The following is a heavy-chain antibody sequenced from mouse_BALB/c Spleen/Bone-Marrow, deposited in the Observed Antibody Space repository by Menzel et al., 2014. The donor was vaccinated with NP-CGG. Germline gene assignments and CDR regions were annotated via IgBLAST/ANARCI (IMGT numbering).Heavy chain of an antibody. CDR3: ARDYYGSSYAMDH. D-gene: IGHD1-1*01. Sequence: EVHLVESGGGLVQPGGSLKLSCAASGFTFSSYGMSWVRQTPDKRLEMVATINSNGGSTYYPDSVKGRFTISRDNAKNTLYLQMSSLKSEDTAMYYCARDYYGSSYAMDHWGQGTSVTVSS. J-gene: IGHJ4*01. V-gene: IGHV5-6-3*01. CDR1: GFTFSSYG. CDR2: INSNGGST.